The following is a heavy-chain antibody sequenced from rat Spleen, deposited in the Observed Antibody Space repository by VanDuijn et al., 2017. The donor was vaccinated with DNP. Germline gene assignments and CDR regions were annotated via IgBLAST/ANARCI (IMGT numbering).Heavy chain of an antibody. Sequence: EVQLVESGGGLVQPGRSLKLSCVASGFIFSDYYMAWVRQAPTKGLEWVASISYDGGGTYYRDSMKGRFTISRDNARTTQYLQMDSLRSEDTATYYCVREDYYSGDWYFDFWGPGTMVTVSS. J-gene: IGHJ1*01. V-gene: IGHV5-20*01. D-gene: IGHD1-1*01. CDR1: GFIFSDYY. CDR3: VREDYYSGDWYFDF. CDR2: ISYDGGGT.